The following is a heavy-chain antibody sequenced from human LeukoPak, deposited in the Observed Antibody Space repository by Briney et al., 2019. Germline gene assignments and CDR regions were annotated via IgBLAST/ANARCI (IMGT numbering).Heavy chain of an antibody. CDR2: IYYSGST. CDR3: ARLYYYDSSVWFDY. Sequence: SETLSLTCAVSGGSFSGYDWSWIRQHPGKGLEWIGYIYYSGSTYYNPSLKSRVTISVDTSKNQFSLKLSSVTAADTAVYYCARLYYYDSSVWFDYWGQGTLVTVSS. CDR1: GGSFSGYD. J-gene: IGHJ4*02. V-gene: IGHV4-31*11. D-gene: IGHD3-22*01.